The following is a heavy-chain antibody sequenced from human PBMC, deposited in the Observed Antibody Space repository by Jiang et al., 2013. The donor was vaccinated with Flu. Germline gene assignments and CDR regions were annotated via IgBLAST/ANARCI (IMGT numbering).Heavy chain of an antibody. CDR3: ARAGAAGPSVWFDP. Sequence: SISSGYYWGWIRQPPGKGLEWIGSIYHSGSTYYNPSLKSRVTISVDTSKNQFSLKLSSVTAADTAVYYCARAGAAGPSVWFDPWGQGTLVTVSS. CDR1: SISSGYY. CDR2: IYHSGST. D-gene: IGHD6-13*01. V-gene: IGHV4-38-2*02. J-gene: IGHJ5*02.